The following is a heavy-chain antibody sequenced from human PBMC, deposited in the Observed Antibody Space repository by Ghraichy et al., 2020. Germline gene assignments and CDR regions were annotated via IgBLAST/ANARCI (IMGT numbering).Heavy chain of an antibody. CDR2: IWYDGSNK. D-gene: IGHD6-13*01. CDR3: ARLSTLGAAGTRGKNWFGP. J-gene: IGHJ5*02. V-gene: IGHV3-33*01. CDR1: GFTFSNYG. Sequence: GGSLRLSCAASGFTFSNYGMHWVRQAPGKGLEWVAVIWYDGSNKYYADSVKGRFTISRDNSKNTLYLQMNSLRVEDTAVYYCARLSTLGAAGTRGKNWFGPCGQATLLTVSS.